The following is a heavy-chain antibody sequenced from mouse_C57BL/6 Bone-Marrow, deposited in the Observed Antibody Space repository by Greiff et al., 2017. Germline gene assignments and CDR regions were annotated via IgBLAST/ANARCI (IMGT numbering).Heavy chain of an antibody. J-gene: IGHJ4*01. CDR2: IDPSDSYT. D-gene: IGHD1-1*01. CDR1: GYTFTSYW. Sequence: VQLQQPGAELVKPGASVKLSCKASGYTFTSYWMQWVKQRPGQGLEWIGEIDPSDSYTNYNQKFKGKATLTVDTSSSTAYMQLSSLTSEDSAVYYCARSGLYYCGSSYGYAMDYWGQGTSVTVSS. CDR3: ARSGLYYCGSSYGYAMDY. V-gene: IGHV1-50*01.